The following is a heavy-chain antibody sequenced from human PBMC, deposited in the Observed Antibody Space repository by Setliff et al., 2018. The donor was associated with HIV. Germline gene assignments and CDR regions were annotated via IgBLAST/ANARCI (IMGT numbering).Heavy chain of an antibody. CDR3: AKEVATTYYYRYMDV. J-gene: IGHJ6*03. Sequence: SVKVSCKASGGTFSDSAINWVRQAPGQGLEWMGRIIPVFGTANYAPKFPDRVTITADKSTSTAYLERSSQRSDNTAVYYCAKEVATTYYYRYMDVWGTG. V-gene: IGHV1-69*06. CDR1: GGTFSDSA. D-gene: IGHD5-12*01. CDR2: IIPVFGTA.